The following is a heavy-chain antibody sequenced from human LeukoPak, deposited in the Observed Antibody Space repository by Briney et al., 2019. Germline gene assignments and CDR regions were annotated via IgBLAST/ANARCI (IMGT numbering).Heavy chain of an antibody. Sequence: KPSETLSLTCAVYGGSFSGYYWSWIRQPPGKGLEWMGEINHSGSTNYNPSLKSRVTISVDTSKNQFSLKLSSVTAADTAVYYCARGYCSSTSCYLGHDYWGQGTLVTVS. CDR1: GGSFSGYY. D-gene: IGHD2-2*01. J-gene: IGHJ4*02. CDR3: ARGYCSSTSCYLGHDY. CDR2: INHSGST. V-gene: IGHV4-34*01.